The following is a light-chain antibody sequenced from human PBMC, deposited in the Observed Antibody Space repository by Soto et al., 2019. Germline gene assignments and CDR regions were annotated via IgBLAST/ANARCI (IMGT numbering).Light chain of an antibody. Sequence: EIVMTQSPAALSMSPGERATLFCRASESIGSKLAWYQQKPGQAPRLLIYGASTRATGIPARFSGSGSGTDFTLTITSLPSEDFAVYYCQQYHDWPLFGPGTKMDIK. CDR3: QQYHDWPL. V-gene: IGKV3D-15*01. CDR2: GAS. J-gene: IGKJ3*01. CDR1: ESIGSK.